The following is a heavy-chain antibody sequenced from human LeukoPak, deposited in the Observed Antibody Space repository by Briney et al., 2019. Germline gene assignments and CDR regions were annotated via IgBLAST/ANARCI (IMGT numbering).Heavy chain of an antibody. D-gene: IGHD3-22*01. V-gene: IGHV4-34*01. Sequence: SETLSLTCTVYGGSFSDYYWTWIRQPPGKWLEWIGEINHSGRTNYNASLRSRVTISIDTSMKQFSLKLSSVTAADSAVYYCARLSSDLDAWGQGTLVTVSS. CDR1: GGSFSDYY. CDR2: INHSGRT. CDR3: ARLSSDLDA. J-gene: IGHJ5*02.